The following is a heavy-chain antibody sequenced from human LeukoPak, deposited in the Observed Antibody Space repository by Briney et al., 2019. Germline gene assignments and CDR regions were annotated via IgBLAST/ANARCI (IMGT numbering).Heavy chain of an antibody. J-gene: IGHJ4*02. V-gene: IGHV3-30*02. CDR2: IRYDGSNK. Sequence: GGPLRLSCAASGFTFSSYGMHWVRQAPGKGLEWVAFIRYDGSNKYYADSVKGRFTISRDNSKNTLYLQMNSLRAEDTAVYYCAKEQHSSGWYYFDYWGQGTLVTVSS. D-gene: IGHD6-19*01. CDR3: AKEQHSSGWYYFDY. CDR1: GFTFSSYG.